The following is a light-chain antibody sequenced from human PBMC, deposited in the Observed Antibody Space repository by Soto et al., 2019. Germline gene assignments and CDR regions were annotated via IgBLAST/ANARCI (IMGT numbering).Light chain of an antibody. V-gene: IGKV3-15*01. CDR1: QSVSSN. CDR3: QQGGNWPLT. J-gene: IGKJ5*01. Sequence: EIVMTQSPATLSVSPGERATLSCRASQSVSSNLAWYQQKPGQAPRLLIYAASTRASGIPVRFSGSGSGTEFTLTIGSLQSEDFAVYYCQQGGNWPLTFGQGTRLEI. CDR2: AAS.